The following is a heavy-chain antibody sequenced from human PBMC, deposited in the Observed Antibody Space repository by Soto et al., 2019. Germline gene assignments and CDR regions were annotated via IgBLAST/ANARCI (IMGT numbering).Heavy chain of an antibody. CDR1: GGSISSSNW. Sequence: PSETLSLTCAVSGGSISSSNWWSWVRQPPGKGLEWTGEIYHSGSTNYNPSLKSRVTISVDKSKNQFSLKLSSVTAADTAVYYCASYSGYGPRFDYWGQGTLVTVSA. CDR3: ASYSGYGPRFDY. CDR2: IYHSGST. J-gene: IGHJ4*02. D-gene: IGHD5-12*01. V-gene: IGHV4-4*02.